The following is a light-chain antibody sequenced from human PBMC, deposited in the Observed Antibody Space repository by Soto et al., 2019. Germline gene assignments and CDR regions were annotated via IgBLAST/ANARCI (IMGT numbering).Light chain of an antibody. CDR2: GAS. V-gene: IGKV3-15*01. CDR1: QSVSSN. Sequence: EIVLTQSPGTLSLSPGERATLSCRASQSVSSNLAWYQQKPGQAPRLLIYGASTRATGIPARFSGSGSGTEFTLTISRLQSEDFAVYYCQKRSNWPPITFGQGTRLEIK. J-gene: IGKJ5*01. CDR3: QKRSNWPPIT.